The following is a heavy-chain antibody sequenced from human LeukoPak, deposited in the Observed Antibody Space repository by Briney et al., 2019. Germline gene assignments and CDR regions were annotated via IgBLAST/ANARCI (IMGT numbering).Heavy chain of an antibody. V-gene: IGHV3-53*01. CDR2: IYSGGST. CDR3: ASSVLYSSTWAFDY. D-gene: IGHD6-13*01. J-gene: IGHJ4*02. Sequence: PGGSLRLSCAASGFTVSSNYLTWVRRAPGKGLEWVSFIYSGGSTYYADSVKGRFTISRDNSRNTLYLQLNSLRAEDTAVYFCASSVLYSSTWAFDYWGQGTLVTVSS. CDR1: GFTVSSNY.